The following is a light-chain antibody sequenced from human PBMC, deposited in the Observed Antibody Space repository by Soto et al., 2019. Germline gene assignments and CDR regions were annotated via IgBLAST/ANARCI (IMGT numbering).Light chain of an antibody. CDR2: EVS. Sequence: QSALTQPASVSGSPGQSITISCTGTSSDVGGYNYVSWYQQQPGKAPKLMIYEVSNRPSGVSNRFSGSKSGNTASLTISGIPDEDEAEYYCSSYTSSSTRVFGGGTKLTVL. J-gene: IGLJ3*02. CDR3: SSYTSSSTRV. V-gene: IGLV2-14*01. CDR1: SSDVGGYNY.